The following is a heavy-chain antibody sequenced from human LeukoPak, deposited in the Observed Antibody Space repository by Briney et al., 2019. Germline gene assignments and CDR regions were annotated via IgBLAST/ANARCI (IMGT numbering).Heavy chain of an antibody. CDR2: ISSGGNTL. J-gene: IGHJ4*02. CDR3: ARGSISVAAAGRIDY. CDR1: GFTFSDYY. Sequence: GGSLRLSCAASGFTFSDYYMNWIRQAPGKGLAWVSYISSGGNTLYYADSVKGRFTISRDNAKNSLYLQMNSLRAEDTAVYYCARGSISVAAAGRIDYWGQGALVTVSS. V-gene: IGHV3-11*01. D-gene: IGHD6-13*01.